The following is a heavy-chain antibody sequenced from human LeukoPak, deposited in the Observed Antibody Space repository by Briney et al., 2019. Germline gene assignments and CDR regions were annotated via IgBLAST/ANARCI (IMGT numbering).Heavy chain of an antibody. J-gene: IGHJ4*02. CDR3: VRDVGAVRGEVYFDY. Sequence: SGGSLRLSCAASGFTFSTFAMHWVRLSPGKGLEWVSSITGSGPYILYADSVKRRFTISRDNTKNLLYLEMNSLRAEDTAMYYCVRDVGAVRGEVYFDYWGQGTLVTVSS. CDR2: ITGSGPYI. CDR1: GFTFSTFA. D-gene: IGHD3-16*01. V-gene: IGHV3-21*06.